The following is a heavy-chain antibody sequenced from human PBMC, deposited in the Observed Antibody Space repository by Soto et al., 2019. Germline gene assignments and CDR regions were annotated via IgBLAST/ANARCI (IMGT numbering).Heavy chain of an antibody. D-gene: IGHD7-27*01. Sequence: EVQLLESGGGLVQPGGSLRLSCAASGFTFSSYAMTWVRQAPGKGLEWVSVIRGSGGSAHYADSVKGRFTISRDNSKNTLYLQVNSLRAEDTAVYYCAQLGPSGVYGMDVWGQGTPVTVSS. CDR2: IRGSGGSA. CDR1: GFTFSSYA. J-gene: IGHJ6*02. CDR3: AQLGPSGVYGMDV. V-gene: IGHV3-23*01.